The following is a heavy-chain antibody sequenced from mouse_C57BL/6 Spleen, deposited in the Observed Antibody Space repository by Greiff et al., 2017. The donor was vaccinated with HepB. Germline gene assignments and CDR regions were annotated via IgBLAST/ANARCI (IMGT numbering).Heavy chain of an antibody. V-gene: IGHV1-81*01. Sequence: QVQLKQSGAELARPGASVKLSCKASGYTFTSYGISWVKQRTGQGLEWIGEIYPRSGNTYYNEKFKGKATLTADKSSSTAYMELRSLTSEDSAVYFCAREDYYGSSTRYFDVWGTGTTVTVSS. CDR1: GYTFTSYG. D-gene: IGHD1-1*01. CDR2: IYPRSGNT. J-gene: IGHJ1*03. CDR3: AREDYYGSSTRYFDV.